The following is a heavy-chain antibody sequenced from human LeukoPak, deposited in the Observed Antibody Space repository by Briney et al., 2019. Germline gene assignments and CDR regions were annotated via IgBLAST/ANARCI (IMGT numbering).Heavy chain of an antibody. Sequence: GASVKVPCKASGYTFTSYDINWVRQATGQGLEWMGWMNPNSGNTGYAQKFQGRVTITRNTSISTAYMELSSMRSEDTAVYYCARDGSTAFDYWGQGTLVTVSS. V-gene: IGHV1-8*03. J-gene: IGHJ4*02. CDR1: GYTFTSYD. D-gene: IGHD5-18*01. CDR2: MNPNSGNT. CDR3: ARDGSTAFDY.